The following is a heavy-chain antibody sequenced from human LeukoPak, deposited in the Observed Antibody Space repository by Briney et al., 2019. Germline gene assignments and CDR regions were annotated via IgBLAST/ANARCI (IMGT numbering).Heavy chain of an antibody. CDR2: IIPIFGTA. V-gene: IGHV1-69*13. CDR3: AREIVVVPAAIPKVPHYYYYYGMDV. J-gene: IGHJ6*02. CDR1: GGTFSSYA. Sequence: SVKVSCKASGGTFSSYAISWVRQAPGQGLEWMGGIIPIFGTANYAQKFQGRVTITADESTSTAYMELSSLRSEDTAVYYCAREIVVVPAAIPKVPHYYYYYGMDVWGQGTTVTVSS. D-gene: IGHD2-2*01.